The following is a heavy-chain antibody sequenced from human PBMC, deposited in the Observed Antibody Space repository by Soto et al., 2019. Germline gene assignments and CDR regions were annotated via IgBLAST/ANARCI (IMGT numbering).Heavy chain of an antibody. D-gene: IGHD2-15*01. CDR3: TTGDCSGGSCYSYYYYYMDV. Sequence: EVQLVESGGGLVKPGGSLRLSCAASGFTFSNAWMSWVRQAPGKGLEWVGRIKSKTDGGTTDYAAPVKGRFTTSRDDSKNTLYLQMNSLKTEDTAVYYCTTGDCSGGSCYSYYYYYMDVWGKGTTVTVSS. V-gene: IGHV3-15*01. CDR2: IKSKTDGGTT. J-gene: IGHJ6*03. CDR1: GFTFSNAW.